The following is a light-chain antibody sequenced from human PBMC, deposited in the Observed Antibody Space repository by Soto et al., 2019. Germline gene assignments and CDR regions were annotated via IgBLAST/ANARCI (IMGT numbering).Light chain of an antibody. V-gene: IGKV1-33*01. CDR1: QDISNY. CDR2: DAS. Sequence: DIHMTQYPSSLSASVGDRVTITCQASQDISNYLNWYQQKPGKAPKLLIYDASKLETGVPSRFSGSGSGTDFTLTISSLQAEDIATFYCQQYDQRPLTFGGGTKVDI. J-gene: IGKJ4*01. CDR3: QQYDQRPLT.